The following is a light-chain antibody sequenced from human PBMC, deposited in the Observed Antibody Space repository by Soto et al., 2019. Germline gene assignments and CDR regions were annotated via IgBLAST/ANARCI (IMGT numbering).Light chain of an antibody. Sequence: EIVLTQSPGTLSLSPGERATLSCRASQSVSSSYLAWYQQKPGQAPRLLIYGASGRATGIPDRFSGSGSVTDVTLTINRLEPEDFAVYYCQQYGSSPPVTFGQGTRLEIK. CDR3: QQYGSSPPVT. V-gene: IGKV3-20*01. CDR2: GAS. J-gene: IGKJ5*01. CDR1: QSVSSSY.